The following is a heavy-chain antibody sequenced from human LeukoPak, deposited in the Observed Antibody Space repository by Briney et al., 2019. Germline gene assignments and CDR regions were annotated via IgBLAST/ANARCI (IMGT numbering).Heavy chain of an antibody. V-gene: IGHV3-43*01. J-gene: IGHJ4*02. CDR1: GFTFDDYT. CDR3: AKEALGGASDY. CDR2: ISWDGGRT. D-gene: IGHD3-16*01. Sequence: GGSLRLSCAASGFTFDDYTMHWVRQAPGKGLEWASLISWDGGRTYFADSVKGRFTISRDNSKNSLYLQMNSLRTEDTALYYCAKEALGGASDYWGQGTLVTVSS.